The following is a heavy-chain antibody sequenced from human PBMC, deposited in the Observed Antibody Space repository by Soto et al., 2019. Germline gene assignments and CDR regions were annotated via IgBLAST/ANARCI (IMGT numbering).Heavy chain of an antibody. CDR2: ISYDGSNK. J-gene: IGHJ4*02. V-gene: IGHV3-30-3*01. CDR3: ARLYGGYAVYFDY. CDR1: GFTFSSYA. Sequence: QVQLVESGGGVVQPGRSLRLSCAASGFTFSSYAMHWVRQAPGKGLEWVAVISYDGSNKYYADSVKGRFPISRDNSKNTLYLQMNSLRAEDTAVYYCARLYGGYAVYFDYWGQGTLVTVSS. D-gene: IGHD5-12*01.